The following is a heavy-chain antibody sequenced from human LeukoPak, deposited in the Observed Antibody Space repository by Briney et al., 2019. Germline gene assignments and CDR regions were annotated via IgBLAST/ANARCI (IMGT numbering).Heavy chain of an antibody. V-gene: IGHV4-39*01. D-gene: IGHD6-13*01. CDR2: IYYSGST. Sequence: LSETLSLTCTVSGGSISSSSYYWGWIRQPPGKGLEWIGSIYYSGSTYYNPSLKSRVTISVDTSKNQFSLKLSSVTAADTAVYYCARRNIAAAGVIKYYFDYWGQGTLVTVSS. CDR1: GGSISSSSYY. J-gene: IGHJ4*02. CDR3: ARRNIAAAGVIKYYFDY.